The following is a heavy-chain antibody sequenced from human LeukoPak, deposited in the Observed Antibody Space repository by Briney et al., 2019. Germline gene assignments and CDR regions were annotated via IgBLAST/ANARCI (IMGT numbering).Heavy chain of an antibody. CDR3: ARGAYYYGSGSYYYYSYGMDV. J-gene: IGHJ6*02. D-gene: IGHD3-10*01. V-gene: IGHV1-8*01. Sequence: ASVKVSRKGSGYAFTSYDIYWVRDAPGQGLEWGGWMNPNSGNTGYAQNIQDRVTMTKSTSISTADKELSSLRSEDTALYYGARGAYYYGSGSYYYYSYGMDVWGQGTTVTVSS. CDR1: GYAFTSYD. CDR2: MNPNSGNT.